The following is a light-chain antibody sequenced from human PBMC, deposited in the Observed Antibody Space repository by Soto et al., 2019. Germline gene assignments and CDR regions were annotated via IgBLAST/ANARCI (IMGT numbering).Light chain of an antibody. CDR3: QQYSTYPYT. V-gene: IGKV1-5*03. CDR1: QSISSW. CDR2: KAS. J-gene: IGKJ2*01. Sequence: DIQMTQSPSTLSASVGDRVIITCRASQSISSWLAWYQQKPGKAPKLLIYKASSLESGVSSRFSGSGSGTEFTLTISSLQPDEFAPYYCQQYSTYPYTFGQGTKLEIK.